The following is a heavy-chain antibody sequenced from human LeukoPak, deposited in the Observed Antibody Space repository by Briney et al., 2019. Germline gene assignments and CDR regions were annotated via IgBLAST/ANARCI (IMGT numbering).Heavy chain of an antibody. CDR1: GGSISSSSYY. V-gene: IGHV4-39*07. CDR2: IYYSGST. CDR3: ASSGYRDAFDI. J-gene: IGHJ3*02. Sequence: SETLSLTCTVSGGSISSSSYYWGWIRQPPGKGLEWIGSIYYSGSTYYNPSLKSRVTISVDTSKNQFSLKLSSVTAADTAVYYCASSGYRDAFDIWGQGTMVTVSS. D-gene: IGHD3-22*01.